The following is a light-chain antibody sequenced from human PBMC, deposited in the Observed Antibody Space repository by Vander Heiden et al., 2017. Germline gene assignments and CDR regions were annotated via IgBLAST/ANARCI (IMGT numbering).Light chain of an antibody. CDR2: DAS. CDR3: QKYSSWPPA. CDR1: QSSNGD. Sequence: EVVMTQSPATLSLSPGDRAPLPCRASQSSNGDFAWYQQKPGQAPRLPIYDASTTVTCSPARVRCSGSGTEFTLSIHRLQSEDCAVYYWQKYSSWPPAFGQGTKVEIK. J-gene: IGKJ1*01. V-gene: IGKV3-15*01.